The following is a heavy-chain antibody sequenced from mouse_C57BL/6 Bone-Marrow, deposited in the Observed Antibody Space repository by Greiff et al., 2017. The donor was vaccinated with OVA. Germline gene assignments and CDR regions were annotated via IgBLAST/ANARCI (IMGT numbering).Heavy chain of an antibody. D-gene: IGHD1-1*01. CDR1: GYTFTSYG. J-gene: IGHJ3*01. CDR2: IYPRSGNT. Sequence: QVQLQQSGAELARPGASVKLSCKASGYTFTSYGISWVKQRTGQGLEWIGEIYPRSGNTYYNEKFKGKATLTADKSSSTASMELRSLTSEDSAVYFCARSKYYGSTAYWGQGTLVTVSA. CDR3: ARSKYYGSTAY. V-gene: IGHV1-81*01.